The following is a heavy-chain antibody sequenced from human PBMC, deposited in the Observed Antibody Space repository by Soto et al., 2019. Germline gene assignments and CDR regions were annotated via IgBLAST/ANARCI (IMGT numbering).Heavy chain of an antibody. D-gene: IGHD3-10*01. V-gene: IGHV1-2*04. CDR1: GYTFTGYY. CDR3: ARSRITMVRGVIITDYYYYYMDV. CDR2: INPNSGGT. Sequence: ASVKVSCKASGYTFTGYYMHWVRQAPGQGLEWMGWINPNSGGTNYAQKFQGWVTMTRDTSISTAYMELSRLRSDDTAVYYCARSRITMVRGVIITDYYYYYMDVWGKGTTVTVSS. J-gene: IGHJ6*03.